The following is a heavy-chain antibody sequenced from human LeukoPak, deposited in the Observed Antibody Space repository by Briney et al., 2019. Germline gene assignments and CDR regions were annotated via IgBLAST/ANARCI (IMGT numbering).Heavy chain of an antibody. CDR2: INPKSGVT. CDR3: TRALRYDDSSGYYAY. D-gene: IGHD3-22*01. V-gene: IGHV1-2*02. J-gene: IGHJ4*02. CDR1: GYTFNVHY. Sequence: ASVTVSCKASGYTFNVHYMHWVRQAPGQGPEWMGWINPKSGVTNYAQTLQGRVTMTRDTYSSMVYMELSRLTTHDTAVYFCTRALRYDDSSGYYAYWGQGTLVTVSS.